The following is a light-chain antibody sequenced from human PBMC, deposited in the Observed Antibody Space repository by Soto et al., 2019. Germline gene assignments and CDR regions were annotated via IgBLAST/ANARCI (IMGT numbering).Light chain of an antibody. CDR1: QSVSSY. J-gene: IGKJ3*01. V-gene: IGKV3-11*01. Sequence: EIVLTQSPATLSLSPGERATLSCGASQSVSSYLAWYQQKPGQAPRLLIYDASNRATGIPARSSGSGSGTDFTLTISSLEPEDFAVYYCQQRGTWPPFTFGPGTKVDIK. CDR3: QQRGTWPPFT. CDR2: DAS.